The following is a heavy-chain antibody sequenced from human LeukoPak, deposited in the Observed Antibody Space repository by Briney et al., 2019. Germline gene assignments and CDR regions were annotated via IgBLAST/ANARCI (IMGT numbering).Heavy chain of an antibody. CDR3: AREASSSSSFDY. D-gene: IGHD6-6*01. CDR1: GFTFGSYA. J-gene: IGHJ4*02. Sequence: GGSLRLSCAASGFTFGSYAMHWVRQAPGKGLEWVAVISYDGSNKYYADSVKGRFTISRDNSKNTLYLQMNSLRAEDTAVYYCAREASSSSSFDYWGQGTLVTVSS. V-gene: IGHV3-30-3*01. CDR2: ISYDGSNK.